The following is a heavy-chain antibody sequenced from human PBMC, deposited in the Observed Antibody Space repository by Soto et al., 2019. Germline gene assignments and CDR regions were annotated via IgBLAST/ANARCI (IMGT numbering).Heavy chain of an antibody. J-gene: IGHJ4*02. V-gene: IGHV4-30-4*01. D-gene: IGHD7-27*01. Sequence: TLSLTCTVSGGSISSGDYNWSWIRQSPGKGLEWIGHIYDSGSTYNNPSLQSRVTISVDTSKNQFSLNLSSVTAADTAVYYCARGPSGDKVDYWGQGTLVTSPQ. CDR2: IYDSGST. CDR1: GGSISSGDYN. CDR3: ARGPSGDKVDY.